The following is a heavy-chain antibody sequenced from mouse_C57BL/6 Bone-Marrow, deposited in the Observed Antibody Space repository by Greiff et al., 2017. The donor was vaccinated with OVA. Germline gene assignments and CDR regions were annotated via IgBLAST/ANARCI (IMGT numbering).Heavy chain of an antibody. J-gene: IGHJ4*01. V-gene: IGHV1-64*01. D-gene: IGHD4-1*01. CDR3: ARKGQSSNCLYAMDY. Sequence: VQLQQPGAELVKPGASVKLSCKASGYTFTSYWMHWVKQRPGQGLEWIGMIHPNSGSTNYNEKFKSKATLTVDKSSSPAYMQLSSLTSEDSAVYDCARKGQSSNCLYAMDYWGQGTSVTVSS. CDR2: IHPNSGST. CDR1: GYTFTSYW.